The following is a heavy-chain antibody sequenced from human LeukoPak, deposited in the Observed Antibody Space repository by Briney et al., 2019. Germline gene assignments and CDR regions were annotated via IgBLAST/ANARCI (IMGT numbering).Heavy chain of an antibody. J-gene: IGHJ4*02. CDR1: GYTFTSYD. CDR2: MNPDSGNT. CDR3: ARVVGYSSGL. D-gene: IGHD6-19*01. Sequence: ASVKVSCKASGYTFTSYDINWERQATGQGLEWMGWMNPDSGNTGYAQKFQGRVTMTRSTSINTAYMELSSLRSEDTAVYYCARVVGYSSGLWGQGTLVTVSS. V-gene: IGHV1-8*01.